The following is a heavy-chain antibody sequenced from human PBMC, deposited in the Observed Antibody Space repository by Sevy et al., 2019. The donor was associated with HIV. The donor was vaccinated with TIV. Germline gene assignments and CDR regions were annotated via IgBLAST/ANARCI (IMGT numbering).Heavy chain of an antibody. Sequence: GGSLRLSCAASGFTFSSYSMNWVRQAPGKGLEWVSYISSSSSTIYYADSVKGRFTISRDNAKNSLYLQMNSLRDEDTAVYYCAREGAYYYDSSGHYWGQGTLVTVSS. CDR1: GFTFSSYS. J-gene: IGHJ4*02. V-gene: IGHV3-48*02. D-gene: IGHD3-22*01. CDR2: ISSSSSTI. CDR3: AREGAYYYDSSGHY.